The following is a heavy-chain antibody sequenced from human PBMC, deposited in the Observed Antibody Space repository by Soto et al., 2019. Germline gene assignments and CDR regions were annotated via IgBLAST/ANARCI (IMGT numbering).Heavy chain of an antibody. CDR2: VNAGNGNT. CDR1: GYTFSDYA. D-gene: IGHD4-17*01. CDR3: AREKDYGDYGYYFDY. J-gene: IGHJ4*02. V-gene: IGHV1-3*01. Sequence: QVQLVQSGAEVKKPGASVKVSCKASGYTFSDYAIHWVRQAPGQRLEWMGWVNAGNGNTKYSRKFQGRVTITRDTSXITAYMELSSRRSEDTAVYYCAREKDYGDYGYYFDYWGQGTLVTVSS.